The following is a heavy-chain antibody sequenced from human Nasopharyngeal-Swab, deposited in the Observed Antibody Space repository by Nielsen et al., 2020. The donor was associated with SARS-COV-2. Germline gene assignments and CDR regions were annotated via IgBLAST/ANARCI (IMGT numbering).Heavy chain of an antibody. V-gene: IGHV3-23*01. Sequence: GESLKISCVASGFTFSSYAMNWVRQAPGKGLEWVSAISRTYSTYYADSVKGRFTISRDNSKNTLYLQMSSLRAEDTAVYWCVKDLRGNYAFDIWGQGTMVTVSS. CDR3: VKDLRGNYAFDI. CDR2: ISRTYST. D-gene: IGHD1-7*01. CDR1: GFTFSSYA. J-gene: IGHJ3*02.